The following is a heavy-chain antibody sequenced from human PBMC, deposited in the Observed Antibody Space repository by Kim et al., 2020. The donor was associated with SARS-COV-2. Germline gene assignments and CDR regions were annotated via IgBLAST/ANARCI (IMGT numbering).Heavy chain of an antibody. CDR2: LGGSGENT. D-gene: IGHD3-10*01. V-gene: IGHV3-23*01. CDR3: AELKTMLQGVNYFDS. J-gene: IGHJ4*02. CDR1: GFSFNRQA. Sequence: GGSLRLSCEASGFSFNRQAMAWVRQAPGKGLEWVSGLGGSGENTYYADSVKGRFTISRDSSTNTLYLQVSSLRVEDTAIYYCAELKTMLQGVNYFDSWGQGTLVTVSA.